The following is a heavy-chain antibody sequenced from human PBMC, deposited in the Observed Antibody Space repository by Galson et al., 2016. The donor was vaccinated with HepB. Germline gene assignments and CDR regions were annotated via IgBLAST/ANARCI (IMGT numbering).Heavy chain of an antibody. Sequence: SVKVSCKASGYKFINFGITWVRQAPGQGLEWMGRISVFNGDANYAQKFQGRVTMTTDSSANTAYMELGSLTSDDTADYYCARALPGNLRASDIWGQGTMVTISS. V-gene: IGHV1-18*01. CDR1: GYKFINFG. J-gene: IGHJ3*02. D-gene: IGHD1-14*01. CDR3: ARALPGNLRASDI. CDR2: ISVFNGDA.